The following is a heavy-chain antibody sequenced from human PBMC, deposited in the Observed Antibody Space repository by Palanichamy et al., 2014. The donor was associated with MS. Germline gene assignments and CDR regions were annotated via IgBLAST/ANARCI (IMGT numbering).Heavy chain of an antibody. J-gene: IGHJ3*02. CDR1: GYTFTSYA. V-gene: IGHV1-3*01. Sequence: VQLVQSGAEVKKPGASVKVSCKASGYTFTSYAMHWVRQAPGQRLEWMGWINAGNGNTKYSQKFQGRVTITRDTSASTAYMELSSLRSEDTAVYYCARVSPYSSSWYDAFDIWGQGTMVTVSS. D-gene: IGHD6-13*01. CDR2: INAGNGNT. CDR3: ARVSPYSSSWYDAFDI.